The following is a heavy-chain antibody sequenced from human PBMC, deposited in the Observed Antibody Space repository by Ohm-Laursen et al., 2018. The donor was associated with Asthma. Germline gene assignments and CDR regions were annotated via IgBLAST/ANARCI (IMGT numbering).Heavy chain of an antibody. Sequence: RSLRLSCAASGFSFSAYAMHWVRQAPGKGLEWVAVISYDGSNKYYADSVKGRFTISRDNSKNTLYLQMNSLRAEDTAVYYCARDRKWLSLGNANYFDYWGQGTLVTVSS. CDR1: GFSFSAYA. CDR2: ISYDGSNK. V-gene: IGHV3-30-3*01. CDR3: ARDRKWLSLGNANYFDY. J-gene: IGHJ4*02. D-gene: IGHD6-19*01.